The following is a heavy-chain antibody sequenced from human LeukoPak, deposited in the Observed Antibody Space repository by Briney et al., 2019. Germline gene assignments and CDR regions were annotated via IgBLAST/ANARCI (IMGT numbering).Heavy chain of an antibody. CDR3: AKPGQQWLDVDY. J-gene: IGHJ4*02. V-gene: IGHV3-7*01. CDR1: GFTFSSYW. D-gene: IGHD6-19*01. CDR2: IKQDGSEK. Sequence: GGSLRLSCAASGFTFSSYWMSWVRQAPGQGLEWVANIKQDGSEKYYLDSVMGRFTISRDNAKNSLYLKMNSMRAEDTAVYYCAKPGQQWLDVDYWGQGTLVTVSS.